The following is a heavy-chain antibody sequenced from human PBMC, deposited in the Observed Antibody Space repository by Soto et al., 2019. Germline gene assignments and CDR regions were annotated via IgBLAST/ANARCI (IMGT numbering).Heavy chain of an antibody. CDR3: ARLLNSGWYAFDI. J-gene: IGHJ3*02. CDR1: GGSISSSSYY. D-gene: IGHD6-19*01. CDR2: IYYSGST. V-gene: IGHV4-39*01. Sequence: PSETLSLTCTVSGGSISSSSYYWGWIRQPPGKGLEWIGSIYYSGSTYYNPSLKSRVTISVDTSKNQFSLKLSSVTAADTAVYYCARLLNSGWYAFDIWGQGTMVTVSS.